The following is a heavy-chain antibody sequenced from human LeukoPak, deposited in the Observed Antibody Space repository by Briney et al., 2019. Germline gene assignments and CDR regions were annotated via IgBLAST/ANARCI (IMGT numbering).Heavy chain of an antibody. Sequence: PSETLPLTCAVYGGSFSGYYWSWIRQPPGKGLEWIGEINHSGSTNYNPSLKSRVTISVDTSKNQFSLKLSSVTAADTAVYYCARGDAPHRGSGYYYGGVQHWGQGTLVTVSS. CDR3: ARGDAPHRGSGYYYGGVQH. D-gene: IGHD3-22*01. V-gene: IGHV4-34*01. CDR2: INHSGST. CDR1: GGSFSGYY. J-gene: IGHJ1*01.